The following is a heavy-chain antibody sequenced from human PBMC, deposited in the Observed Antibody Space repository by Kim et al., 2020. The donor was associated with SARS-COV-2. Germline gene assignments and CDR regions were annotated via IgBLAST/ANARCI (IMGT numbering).Heavy chain of an antibody. CDR3: ARGKSGWYGEVNWFDS. D-gene: IGHD6-19*01. Sequence: SETLSLTCTVSGGSISSYYWSWIRQPPGKGLEWIGYIYYSGSNNYNPSLKSRVTISVDTSKNQFSLKLSSVTAADTAACYCARGKSGWYGEVNWFDSWGQGTLVTVSS. V-gene: IGHV4-59*13. J-gene: IGHJ5*01. CDR1: GGSISSYY. CDR2: IYYSGSN.